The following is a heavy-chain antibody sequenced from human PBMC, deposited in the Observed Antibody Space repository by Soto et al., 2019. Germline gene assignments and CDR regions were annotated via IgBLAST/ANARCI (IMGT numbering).Heavy chain of an antibody. V-gene: IGHV3-21*01. CDR3: ARDRIAAAAATSFDY. CDR1: GFTFSSYS. J-gene: IGHJ4*02. CDR2: ISSSSSYI. D-gene: IGHD6-13*01. Sequence: GGSLRLSCAASGFTFSSYSMNWVRQAPGKGLEWVSSISSSSSYIYYADSVKGRFTISRDNAKNSLYLQMNSLRAEDTAVYYCARDRIAAAAATSFDYWGQGTLVTVSS.